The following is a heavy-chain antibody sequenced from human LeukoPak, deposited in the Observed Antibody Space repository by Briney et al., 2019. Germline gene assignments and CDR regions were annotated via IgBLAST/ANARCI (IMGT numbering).Heavy chain of an antibody. J-gene: IGHJ4*02. V-gene: IGHV3-48*01. CDR1: GFTFSSYS. CDR3: ARDLGKSGWSTFDY. D-gene: IGHD6-19*01. Sequence: GGSLRLSCAASGFTFSSYSMNWVRQAPGKGLEWVSYISSSSSTIYYADSVKGRFTISRDNAKNSLYLQMNSLGAEDTAVYYCARDLGKSGWSTFDYWDQGTLVTVSS. CDR2: ISSSSSTI.